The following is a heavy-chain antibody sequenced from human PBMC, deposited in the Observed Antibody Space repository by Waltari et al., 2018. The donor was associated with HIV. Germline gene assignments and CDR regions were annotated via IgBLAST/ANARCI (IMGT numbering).Heavy chain of an antibody. CDR3: ATAPRVEYDSSGPWYFDY. CDR1: GYTLTELS. D-gene: IGHD3-22*01. Sequence: QVQLVQSGAEVKKPGASVKVSCKVSGYTLTELSMHWVRQAPGQGLEWMGGFDPEDGETIYAQKFQGRVTMTEDTSTDTAYMELSSLRSEDTAVYYCATAPRVEYDSSGPWYFDYWGQGTLVTVSS. CDR2: FDPEDGET. J-gene: IGHJ4*02. V-gene: IGHV1-24*01.